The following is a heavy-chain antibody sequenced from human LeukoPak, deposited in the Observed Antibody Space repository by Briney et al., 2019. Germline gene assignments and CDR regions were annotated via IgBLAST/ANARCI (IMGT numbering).Heavy chain of an antibody. CDR3: ARAARYSGYDLDY. CDR2: IIPIFGTA. J-gene: IGHJ4*02. D-gene: IGHD5-12*01. V-gene: IGHV1-69*13. Sequence: GASVKVSCKASGGTFISYDISWVRQAPGQGREWRGGIIPIFGTANYAQKFQGRVTITADESTSTAYMELSSLRSEDTAVYYCARAARYSGYDLDYWGQGTLVTVSS. CDR1: GGTFISYD.